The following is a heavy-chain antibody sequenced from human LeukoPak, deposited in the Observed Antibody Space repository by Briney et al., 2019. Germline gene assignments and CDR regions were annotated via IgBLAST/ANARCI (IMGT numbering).Heavy chain of an antibody. J-gene: IGHJ5*02. Sequence: GGPLRLSCAASGFTFSAYSMNWVRQGPGRGLEWISLITSTGDHIYYADSVKGRFTVSRDNAKNSLYLQMNSLRDEDTAVYYCARSLSGSYYTLFDPWGQGTLVTVSS. CDR3: ARSLSGSYYTLFDP. V-gene: IGHV3-21*01. D-gene: IGHD1-26*01. CDR2: ITSTGDHI. CDR1: GFTFSAYS.